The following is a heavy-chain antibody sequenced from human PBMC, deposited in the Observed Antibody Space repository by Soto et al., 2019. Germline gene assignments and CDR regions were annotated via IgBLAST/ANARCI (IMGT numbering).Heavy chain of an antibody. CDR2: ISAYNGNT. CDR1: GYTFTSYG. D-gene: IGHD3-22*01. J-gene: IGHJ5*02. V-gene: IGHV1-18*01. Sequence: ASVKVSCKASGYTFTSYGISWVRQAPGQGLEWMGWISAYNGNTNYAQKHQGRVTMTTDTSTSTAYMELRSLRSDDTAVYYCARTVEMISWFDPWGQGTLVTVSS. CDR3: ARTVEMISWFDP.